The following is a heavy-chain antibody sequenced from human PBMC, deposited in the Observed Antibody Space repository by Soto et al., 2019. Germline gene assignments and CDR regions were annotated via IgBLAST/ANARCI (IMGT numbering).Heavy chain of an antibody. V-gene: IGHV1-18*04. Sequence: GASVKVSCKASGYTFTSYGISWVRQAPGQGLEWMGWISAYNGNTNYAQKLQGRVTMTTDTSTSTAYMELRSLRSDDTAVYYCARDRSIFGVVIPSDYWGQGTLVTVSS. CDR3: ARDRSIFGVVIPSDY. D-gene: IGHD3-3*01. CDR1: GYTFTSYG. CDR2: ISAYNGNT. J-gene: IGHJ4*02.